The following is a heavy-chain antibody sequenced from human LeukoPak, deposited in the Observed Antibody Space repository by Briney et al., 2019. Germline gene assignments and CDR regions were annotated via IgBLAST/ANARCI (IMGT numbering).Heavy chain of an antibody. CDR1: GGSISSSSYY. Sequence: TSETLSLTCTVSGGSISSSSYYWGWIRQPPGKGLEWIGSIYYSGSTYYNPSLKSRVTISVDTSKNQFSLKLSSVTAADTAVYYCARCIVRGNFYYMDVWGKGTTVTVSS. D-gene: IGHD3-10*01. V-gene: IGHV4-39*01. CDR2: IYYSGST. CDR3: ARCIVRGNFYYMDV. J-gene: IGHJ6*03.